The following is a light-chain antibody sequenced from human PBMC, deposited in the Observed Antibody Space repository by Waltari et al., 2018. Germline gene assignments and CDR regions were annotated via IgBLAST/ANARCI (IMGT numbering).Light chain of an antibody. J-gene: IGKJ1*01. Sequence: EIVLTQSPGTLSLSPGERATLSCRASQSVSKYLAWYQQKPGQAPRLLIYDASIRATGIPDRFSGSGWGTDFSLTINSLQAEDVAVYYCQQYYSRRTFGRGTRVEIK. CDR2: DAS. CDR3: QQYYSRRT. V-gene: IGKV3-20*01. CDR1: QSVSKY.